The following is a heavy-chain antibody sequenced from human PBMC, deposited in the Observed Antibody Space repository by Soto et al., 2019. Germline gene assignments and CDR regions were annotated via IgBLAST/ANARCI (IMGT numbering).Heavy chain of an antibody. CDR2: ISYDGSNK. CDR1: GFTFSSYG. Sequence: GGSLRLSCAASGFTFSSYGIHWVRQAPGKGLEWVAVISYDGSNKYYADSVKGRFTISRDNSKNTLYLQMNSLRAEDTAVYYCAKSGWLQLRGYFDYWGQGTLVTVPQ. D-gene: IGHD5-12*01. CDR3: AKSGWLQLRGYFDY. V-gene: IGHV3-30*18. J-gene: IGHJ4*02.